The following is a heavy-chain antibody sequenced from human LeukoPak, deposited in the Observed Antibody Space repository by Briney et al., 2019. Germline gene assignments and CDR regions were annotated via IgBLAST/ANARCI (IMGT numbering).Heavy chain of an antibody. Sequence: GGSLRLSCAASGFNFGSYSMTWVRQAPGKGLEWVSVMSADSATTFYADSVKGRFTISRDNAKNSLYLQMNSLRAEDTALYYCARSIAVAGTRFDYWGQGTLVTVSS. D-gene: IGHD6-19*01. CDR1: GFNFGSYS. CDR3: ARSIAVAGTRFDY. V-gene: IGHV3-23*01. CDR2: MSADSATT. J-gene: IGHJ4*02.